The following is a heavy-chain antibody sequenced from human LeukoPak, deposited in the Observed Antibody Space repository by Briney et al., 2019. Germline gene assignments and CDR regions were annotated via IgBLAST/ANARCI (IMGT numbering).Heavy chain of an antibody. CDR2: ISSSSSYT. D-gene: IGHD5/OR15-5a*01. Sequence: KAGGSLRLPCAASGFTFSDYYMSWIRQAPGKGLEWLSYISSSSSYTNYVDSVKGRFTISRDNAKNSLYLQMNSLRAEDTAVYYCVRAVSVSSYYFDCWGQGTLVTVSS. V-gene: IGHV3-11*05. CDR1: GFTFSDYY. J-gene: IGHJ4*02. CDR3: VRAVSVSSYYFDC.